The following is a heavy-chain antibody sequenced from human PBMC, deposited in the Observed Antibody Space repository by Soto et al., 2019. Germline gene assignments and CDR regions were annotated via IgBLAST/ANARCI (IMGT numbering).Heavy chain of an antibody. Sequence: ASVKVSCKASGYTFTGYYMHWVRQAPGQGLEWMGWINPNSGGTNYAQKFQGWVTMTRDTSISTAYMERSRLRSYDTALHYSARDQAPTASVSYCCNGMDVWGQGSTVSVSS. J-gene: IGHJ6*02. CDR2: INPNSGGT. CDR3: ARDQAPTASVSYCCNGMDV. D-gene: IGHD1-26*01. CDR1: GYTFTGYY. V-gene: IGHV1-2*04.